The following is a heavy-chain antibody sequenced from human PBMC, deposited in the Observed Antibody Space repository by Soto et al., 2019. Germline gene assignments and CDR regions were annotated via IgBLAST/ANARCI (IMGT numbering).Heavy chain of an antibody. J-gene: IGHJ6*02. V-gene: IGHV3-33*01. CDR2: IWYDGSNK. D-gene: IGHD3-10*01. CDR3: ARDRVSGPGSHKGYYYYYYGMEV. Sequence: CLGLACAASGVRFSTYVMDWVLQAPGKGLEWVALIWYDGSNKYYADSVKGRFTISRDNSKNTLYLHMNSLRAEDTAVYYCARDRVSGPGSHKGYYYYYYGMEVWGQGTTVTVSS. CDR1: GVRFSTYV.